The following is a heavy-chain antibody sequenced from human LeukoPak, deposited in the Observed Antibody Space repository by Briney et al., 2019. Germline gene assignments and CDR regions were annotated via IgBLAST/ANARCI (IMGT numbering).Heavy chain of an antibody. CDR3: AGVYYDSSGYYYPGV. J-gene: IGHJ3*01. D-gene: IGHD3-22*01. CDR2: ISSSGSTI. Sequence: GGSLRLSCAASGFTFSSYEMNWVRQAPGKGLEWVSYISSSGSTIYYADSVKGRFTISRDNAKNSLYLQMNSLRAEDTAVYYCAGVYYDSSGYYYPGVWGQGTMVTVSS. V-gene: IGHV3-48*03. CDR1: GFTFSSYE.